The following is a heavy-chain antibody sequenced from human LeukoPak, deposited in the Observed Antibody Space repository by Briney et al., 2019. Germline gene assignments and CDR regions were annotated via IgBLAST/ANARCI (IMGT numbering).Heavy chain of an antibody. CDR1: GGTFSSYA. CDR3: ARSYQPGYSYGPFDY. J-gene: IGHJ4*02. CDR2: IIPIFGTA. D-gene: IGHD5-18*01. V-gene: IGHV1-69*01. Sequence: GASVKVSCKASGGTFSSYAISWVRQAPGQGLEWMGGIIPIFGTAKYAQKFQGRVTITADESTSTADMELSSLRSEDTAVYYCARSYQPGYSYGPFDYWGQGTLVTVSS.